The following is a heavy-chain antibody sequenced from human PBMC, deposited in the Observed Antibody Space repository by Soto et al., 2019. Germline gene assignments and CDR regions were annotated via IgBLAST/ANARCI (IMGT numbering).Heavy chain of an antibody. D-gene: IGHD3-10*01. Sequence: QMQLQESGPGVVKPSETLSLTCTVSGASISTYYRTWILQAPGKGLEWIGYLYYSGNTNYNPSLKSRVTMSVDTSKNHFYLTLTSATAADTAVYFCARGGSEGGLDVWGQGTTVAVSS. J-gene: IGHJ6*02. CDR2: LYYSGNT. CDR3: ARGGSEGGLDV. V-gene: IGHV4-59*01. CDR1: GASISTYY.